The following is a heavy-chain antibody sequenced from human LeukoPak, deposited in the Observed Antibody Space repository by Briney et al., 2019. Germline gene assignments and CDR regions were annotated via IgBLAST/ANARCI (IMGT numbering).Heavy chain of an antibody. CDR3: ARAAEDDYGGENDY. Sequence: SVKVSCKASGGTFSSYAISWVRQAPGQGLEWMGRIIPILGIANYAQKFQGRVTITADKSTSTAYMELSSLRSEDTAVYYCARAAEDDYGGENDYWGQGTLVTVSS. CDR1: GGTFSSYA. CDR2: IIPILGIA. V-gene: IGHV1-69*04. J-gene: IGHJ4*02. D-gene: IGHD4-23*01.